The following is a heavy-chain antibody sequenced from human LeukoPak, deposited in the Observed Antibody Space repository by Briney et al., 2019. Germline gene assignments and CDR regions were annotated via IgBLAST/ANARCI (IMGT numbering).Heavy chain of an antibody. CDR2: IYYSGST. V-gene: IGHV4-59*08. Sequence: SETLSLTCTVSGGSMRSYYWSWIRQPPGKGLEWIGYIYYSGSTNYNPSLKSRVTMSRDTSKNQFSLRLSSVTAADTALYYCARQQYYYDNSGSWFYYYGMDVWGPGTTVTVSS. D-gene: IGHD3-22*01. CDR1: GGSMRSYY. J-gene: IGHJ6*02. CDR3: ARQQYYYDNSGSWFYYYGMDV.